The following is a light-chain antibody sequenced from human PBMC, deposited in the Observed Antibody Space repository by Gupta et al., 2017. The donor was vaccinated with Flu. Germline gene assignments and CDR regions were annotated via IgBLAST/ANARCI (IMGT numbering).Light chain of an antibody. CDR3: HQYYDVPADT. Sequence: DIQMTQSPSSLSASVGDRVTITCQASQDISNHLNWYQKKPGKAPKLLIYEASNLETGVTSRFSGSGYGKDLPFTISGRQPEDVAAYYCHQYYDVPADTFGQGTQLEI. J-gene: IGKJ5*01. CDR1: QDISNH. CDR2: EAS. V-gene: IGKV1-33*01.